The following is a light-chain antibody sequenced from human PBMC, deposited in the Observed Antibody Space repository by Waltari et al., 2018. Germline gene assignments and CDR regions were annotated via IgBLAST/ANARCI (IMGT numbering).Light chain of an antibody. CDR2: AAS. CDR1: QSISKY. J-gene: IGKJ1*01. V-gene: IGKV3-20*01. Sequence: VLTQSPGTLSLSPGETATLSCRASQSISKYLVWYQQRPGHASRLLIYAASTRATGVPDRFSGSGYGTDFTLTISRLEPEDFAVYYCQNHERLPATFGQGTKVEIK. CDR3: QNHERLPAT.